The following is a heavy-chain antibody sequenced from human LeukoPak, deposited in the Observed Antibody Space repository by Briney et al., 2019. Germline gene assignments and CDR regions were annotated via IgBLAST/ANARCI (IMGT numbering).Heavy chain of an antibody. CDR1: GGSISSYY. Sequence: SETLSLTCTVSGGSISSYYWSWIRQPPGKGLEWIGYIYDSGNTNYNPSLKSRVTISVDTSKNQFSLKLSSVTAADTAVYYCASRMMTFGGVIRYDAFDIWGQGTMVTVSS. J-gene: IGHJ3*02. CDR2: IYDSGNT. CDR3: ASRMMTFGGVIRYDAFDI. V-gene: IGHV4-59*08. D-gene: IGHD3-16*02.